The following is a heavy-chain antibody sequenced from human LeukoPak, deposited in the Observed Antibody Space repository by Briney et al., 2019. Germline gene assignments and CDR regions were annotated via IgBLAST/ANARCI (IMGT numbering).Heavy chain of an antibody. D-gene: IGHD2-2*01. V-gene: IGHV3-48*03. CDR2: ISISGSTI. CDR3: AREGVVVSAAVDY. CDR1: GFTFSAYA. Sequence: GGSLRLSCEASGFTFSAYAMTWVRQAPGKGLEWVSYISISGSTIYYADSVKGRFTISRDNAKNSLYLQMNSLRAEDTAVYYCAREGVVVSAAVDYWGQGTLVTVSS. J-gene: IGHJ4*02.